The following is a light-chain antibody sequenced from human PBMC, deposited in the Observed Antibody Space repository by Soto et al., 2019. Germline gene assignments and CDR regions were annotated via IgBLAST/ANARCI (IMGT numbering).Light chain of an antibody. CDR2: RAS. Sequence: EIVVTQSPATLSLSPGESATLSCRASESVSSNLAWYQQKPGQAPRLLIYRASTRATGIPARLRGSGSGTEVFLTISSLQSEEYAGVYWRQHNNWPPWTFGQGTKVEIQ. J-gene: IGKJ1*01. CDR1: ESVSSN. V-gene: IGKV3-15*01. CDR3: RQHNNWPPWT.